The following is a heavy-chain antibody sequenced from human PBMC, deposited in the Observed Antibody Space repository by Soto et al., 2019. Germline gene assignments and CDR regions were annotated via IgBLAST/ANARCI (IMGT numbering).Heavy chain of an antibody. CDR2: IRLYSGGT. J-gene: IGHJ5*02. Sequence: QGQLVQSGGEVKRPWASVKVSCKTSGSTFSNYGLPWVRQAPGKTLEGLGWIRLYSGGTNYAQKLQGRVSMTTDTSTTTAYMELRILRSDDTAVYYCARVEHGADPCFGHWGQGTLVTVSS. CDR3: ARVEHGADPCFGH. V-gene: IGHV1-18*01. D-gene: IGHD4-17*01. CDR1: GSTFSNYG.